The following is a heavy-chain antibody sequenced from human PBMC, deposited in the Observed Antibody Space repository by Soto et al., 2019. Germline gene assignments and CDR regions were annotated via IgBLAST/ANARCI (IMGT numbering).Heavy chain of an antibody. CDR3: ARVFRGVFYYFDY. CDR2: IYYSGST. Sequence: QVQLQESGPGLVKPSETLSLTCPVSGGSISSYYWSWIRQPPGKGLEWIGYIYYSGSTNYNPSLKSRVTISVDTAKNQFSLKLSSVTAADTAVYYCARVFRGVFYYFDYWGQGTLLTVSS. D-gene: IGHD3-10*01. V-gene: IGHV4-59*08. J-gene: IGHJ4*02. CDR1: GGSISSYY.